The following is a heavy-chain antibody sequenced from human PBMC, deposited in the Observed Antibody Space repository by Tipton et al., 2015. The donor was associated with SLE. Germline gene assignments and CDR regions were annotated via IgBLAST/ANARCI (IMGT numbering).Heavy chain of an antibody. D-gene: IGHD4-17*01. CDR3: ARDSYGAQGY. CDR1: GFNFGSYW. Sequence: GSLRLSCAASGFNFGSYWMHWVRQAPGKGLEYVSYITNTGSPIYYADSVKGRFTISRDNAKNSLHLQMSSLRAEDTAVYYCARDSYGAQGYWGQGTLVTVSS. V-gene: IGHV3-48*03. CDR2: ITNTGSPI. J-gene: IGHJ4*02.